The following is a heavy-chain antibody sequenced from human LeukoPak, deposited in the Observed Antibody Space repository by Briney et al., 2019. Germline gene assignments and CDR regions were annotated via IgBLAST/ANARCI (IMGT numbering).Heavy chain of an antibody. Sequence: GGSLRLSCAASGFTFSSYGMHWVRQAPGKGLEWVAVIWYDGSNKYYADSVKGRFTISRDNSKNTLYLQMNSLRAEDTAVYYCARDWAVAAAFDYWGQGTLVTVSS. CDR2: IWYDGSNK. CDR1: GFTFSSYG. D-gene: IGHD6-19*01. J-gene: IGHJ4*02. V-gene: IGHV3-33*01. CDR3: ARDWAVAAAFDY.